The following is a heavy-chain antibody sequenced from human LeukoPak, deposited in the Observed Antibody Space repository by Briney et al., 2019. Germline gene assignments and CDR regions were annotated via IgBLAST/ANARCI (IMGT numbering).Heavy chain of an antibody. CDR2: IIPIFGIA. Sequence: GASVKVSCKASGGTFSSYAISWVRQAPGQGLEWMGRIIPIFGIANYAQKFQGRATITADKSTSTAYMELSSLRSEDTAVYYCARSYCSGGSCYNYFDYWGQGTLVTVSS. J-gene: IGHJ4*02. D-gene: IGHD2-15*01. V-gene: IGHV1-69*04. CDR1: GGTFSSYA. CDR3: ARSYCSGGSCYNYFDY.